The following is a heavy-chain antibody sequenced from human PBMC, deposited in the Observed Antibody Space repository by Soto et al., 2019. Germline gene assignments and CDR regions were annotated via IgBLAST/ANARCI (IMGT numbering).Heavy chain of an antibody. CDR2: ISYDGSNK. CDR3: EKPSGWRYYYYYDMDV. CDR1: GFNFSSYG. J-gene: IGHJ6*03. D-gene: IGHD6-19*01. V-gene: IGHV3-30*18. Sequence: QVQLVESGGGVVQPGRSLRLSCAASGFNFSSYGMHWVRQAPGKGLEWVAVISYDGSNKYYADSVKGRFTISRDNYKNPLYLQMNSLRAEDTAVYYCEKPSGWRYYYYYDMDVRGKGTTVTVSS.